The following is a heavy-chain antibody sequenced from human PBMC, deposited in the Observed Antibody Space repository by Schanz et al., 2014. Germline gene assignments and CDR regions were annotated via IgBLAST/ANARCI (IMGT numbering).Heavy chain of an antibody. J-gene: IGHJ3*02. CDR3: AGAVATIRADSFDI. V-gene: IGHV3-21*01. CDR2: INSRSNFI. D-gene: IGHD5-12*01. CDR1: RIIFGTYS. Sequence: EVQLVESGGGLGKPGGSLRLSCTASRIIFGTYSMNWIRQTPKGLEWVSSINSRSNFIYYADSVKGRFTISRDNAKNSLYLQMNSLRAEDTAVYYCAGAVATIRADSFDIWGQGTMVAVSS.